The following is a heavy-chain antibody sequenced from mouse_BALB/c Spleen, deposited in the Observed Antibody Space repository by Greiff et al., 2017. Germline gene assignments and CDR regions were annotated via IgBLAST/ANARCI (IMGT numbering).Heavy chain of an antibody. CDR2: ISSGSSTI. V-gene: IGHV5-17*02. CDR1: GFTFSSFG. CDR3: ARSLYGYDEAY. J-gene: IGHJ3*01. D-gene: IGHD2-2*01. Sequence: EVKLMESGGGLVQPGGSRKLSCAASGFTFSSFGMHWVRQAPEKGLEWVAYISSGSSTIYYADTVKGRFTISRDNPKNTLFLQMTSLRSEDTAMYYCARSLYGYDEAYWGQGTLVTVSA.